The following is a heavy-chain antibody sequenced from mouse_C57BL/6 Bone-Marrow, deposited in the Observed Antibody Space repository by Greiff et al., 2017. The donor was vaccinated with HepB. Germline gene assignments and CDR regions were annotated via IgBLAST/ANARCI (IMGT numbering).Heavy chain of an antibody. CDR2: IYPGDGDT. J-gene: IGHJ1*03. Sequence: VMLVESGPELVKPGASVKISCKASGYAFSSSWMNWVKQRPGKGLEWIGRIYPGDGDTNYNGKFKGKATLTADKSSSTAYMQLSSLTSEDSAVYFCASPPRYYGSPYWYFDVSGTGTTVTVSS. CDR1: GYAFSSSW. CDR3: ASPPRYYGSPYWYFDV. D-gene: IGHD1-1*01. V-gene: IGHV1-82*01.